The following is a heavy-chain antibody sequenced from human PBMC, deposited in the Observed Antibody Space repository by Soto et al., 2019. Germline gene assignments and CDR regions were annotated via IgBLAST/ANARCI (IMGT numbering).Heavy chain of an antibody. CDR2: MRPDSGGA. Sequence: GASVKVSCKASGYTFTGYYLHWIRQAPGQGLQWMGWMRPDSGGANYAQKSQGRVSMTRDTSTSTFYMESSRLASDDTAVYYCARDPHEGVYDYWGQGTQVTVSS. CDR1: GYTFTGYY. CDR3: ARDPHEGVYDY. D-gene: IGHD3-16*01. J-gene: IGHJ4*02. V-gene: IGHV1-2*02.